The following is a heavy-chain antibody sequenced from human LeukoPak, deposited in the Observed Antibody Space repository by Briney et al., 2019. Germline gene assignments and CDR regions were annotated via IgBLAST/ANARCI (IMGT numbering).Heavy chain of an antibody. CDR2: ISGSGSDGST. CDR3: AKYSHDSSGSYDY. V-gene: IGHV3-23*01. Sequence: ETLSLTCAVYGGSFSGYYWSWIRQPPGKGLEWVSGISGSGSDGSTYYADSVKGRFTISRDNSKNTLYLQMNSLRAEDTAVYYCAKYSHDSSGSYDYWGQGTLVTVSS. CDR1: GGSFSGYY. J-gene: IGHJ4*02. D-gene: IGHD3-22*01.